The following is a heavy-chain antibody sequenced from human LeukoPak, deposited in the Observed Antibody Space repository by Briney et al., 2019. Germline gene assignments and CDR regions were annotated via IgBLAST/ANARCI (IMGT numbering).Heavy chain of an antibody. J-gene: IGHJ4*02. V-gene: IGHV4-30-4*08. D-gene: IGHD3-3*01. CDR3: ARERVERTIFGVASPPYWFDY. Sequence: SQTLSLTCTVSGGSISSGDYYWSWIRQPPGKGLEWIGYIYYSGSTYYNPSLKSRVTISVDTSKNQFSLKLSSVTAADTAVYYCARERVERTIFGVASPPYWFDYWGQGTLVTVSS. CDR2: IYYSGST. CDR1: GGSISSGDYY.